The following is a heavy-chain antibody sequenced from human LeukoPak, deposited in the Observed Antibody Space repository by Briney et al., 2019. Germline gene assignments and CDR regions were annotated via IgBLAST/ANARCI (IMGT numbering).Heavy chain of an antibody. D-gene: IGHD4-11*01. Sequence: GSSVKVSCKASGGTFSNYAISWVRQAPGQGLEWMGGIIPIFGKANYAQKFQGRATITADESTRTAYMELSSLRSEDTAVYYCAGNLPRGYSDYGGFDPWGQGTLVTVSS. J-gene: IGHJ5*02. V-gene: IGHV1-69*01. CDR2: IIPIFGKA. CDR3: AGNLPRGYSDYGGFDP. CDR1: GGTFSNYA.